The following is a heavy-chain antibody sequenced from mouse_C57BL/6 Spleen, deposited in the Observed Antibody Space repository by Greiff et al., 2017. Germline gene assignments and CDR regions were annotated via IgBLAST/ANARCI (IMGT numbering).Heavy chain of an antibody. D-gene: IGHD2-10*02. CDR2: INPNNGGT. CDR3: AKVYGPYAMDY. V-gene: IGHV1-18*01. J-gene: IGHJ4*01. Sequence: VQLQQPGPELVKPGASVKIPCKASGYTFTDYNMDWVKQSHGKSLEWIGDINPNNGGTIYNQKFKGKATLTVDKSSSTAYMERRSLSSEYTAVNDCAKVYGPYAMDYWGQGTSVTVSS. CDR1: GYTFTDYN.